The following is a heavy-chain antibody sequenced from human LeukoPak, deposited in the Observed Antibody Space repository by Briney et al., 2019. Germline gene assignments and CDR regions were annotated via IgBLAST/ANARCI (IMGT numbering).Heavy chain of an antibody. CDR3: ARLLDY. CDR1: GFTFSRYA. CDR2: ISSNGGST. J-gene: IGHJ4*02. V-gene: IGHV3-64*04. Sequence: GGSLRLSCSASGFTFSRYAMHWVRQAPGKGLEYVSAISSNGGSTYYADSVKGRFTISRDNAKNSLYLQMNSLRAEDTAVYYCARLLDYWGQGTLVTVSS.